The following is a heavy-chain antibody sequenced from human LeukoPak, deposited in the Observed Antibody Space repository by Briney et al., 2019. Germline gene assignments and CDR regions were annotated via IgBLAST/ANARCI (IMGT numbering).Heavy chain of an antibody. V-gene: IGHV5-51*01. CDR3: ARQGSTWRNWFDP. CDR2: IYPGDSDT. Sequence: GESLKISCKGSGYSFTSYWIGWVRQMPGKGLEWMGIIYPGDSDTRYSPSFQGQVTISADKSISTAYLRWSSLKASDTAMYYCARQGSTWRNWFDPWGQGTLVTVSS. J-gene: IGHJ5*02. D-gene: IGHD6-13*01. CDR1: GYSFTSYW.